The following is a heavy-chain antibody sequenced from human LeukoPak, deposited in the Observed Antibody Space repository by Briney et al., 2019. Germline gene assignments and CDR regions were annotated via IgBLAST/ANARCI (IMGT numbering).Heavy chain of an antibody. CDR1: GGSISSYY. J-gene: IGHJ4*02. CDR2: IHYSGST. D-gene: IGHD3-9*01. Sequence: PSETLSLTCTVSGGSISSYYWSWIRQPPGKGLEWIGSIHYSGSTNYNPSLKSRVTISVDTSKNQFSLKLSSVTAADTAVYYCARSSLRYVSGGFLGYFDYWGQGTLVTVSS. CDR3: ARSSLRYVSGGFLGYFDY. V-gene: IGHV4-59*01.